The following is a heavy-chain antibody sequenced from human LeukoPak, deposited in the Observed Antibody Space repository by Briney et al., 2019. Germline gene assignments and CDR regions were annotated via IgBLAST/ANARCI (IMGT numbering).Heavy chain of an antibody. CDR3: ARGRRSSGPGRTDY. CDR2: INHSGST. J-gene: IGHJ4*02. CDR1: GGSFSGYY. Sequence: SETLSLTCAVYGGSFSGYYWSWIRQPPGKGLEWIGEINHSGSTNYNSSLKSRVTISVDTSKNQFSLKLSSVTAADTAVYYCARGRRSSGPGRTDYWGQGTLVTVSS. D-gene: IGHD6-19*01. V-gene: IGHV4-34*01.